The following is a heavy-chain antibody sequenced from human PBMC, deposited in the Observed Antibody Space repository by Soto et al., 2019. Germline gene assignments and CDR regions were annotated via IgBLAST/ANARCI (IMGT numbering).Heavy chain of an antibody. CDR3: ARVSPEYYDFWSGYLSHWFDP. V-gene: IGHV3-48*01. J-gene: IGHJ5*02. D-gene: IGHD3-3*01. CDR2: ISSSSSTI. CDR1: GFTFSSYS. Sequence: SGGSLRLSCAASGFTFSSYSMNWVRQAPGKGLEWVSYISSSSSTIYYADSVKGRFTISRDNAKNSLYLQMNSLRAEDTAVYYCARVSPEYYDFWSGYLSHWFDPWGQGTLVTVSS.